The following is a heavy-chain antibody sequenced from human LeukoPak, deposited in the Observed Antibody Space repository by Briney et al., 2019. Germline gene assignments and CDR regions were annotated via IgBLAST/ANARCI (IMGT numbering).Heavy chain of an antibody. CDR1: GFTFSSYA. CDR3: AKELGYCSSTSCFFGP. D-gene: IGHD2-2*01. CDR2: ISGSGGST. V-gene: IGHV3-23*01. J-gene: IGHJ5*02. Sequence: PGGSLRLSCAASGFTFSSYAMSWVRQAPGKGLEWVSAISGSGGSTYYADSVKGRFTISRDNSKNTLYLQMNSLRAEDTAVYHCAKELGYCSSTSCFFGPWGQGTLVTVSS.